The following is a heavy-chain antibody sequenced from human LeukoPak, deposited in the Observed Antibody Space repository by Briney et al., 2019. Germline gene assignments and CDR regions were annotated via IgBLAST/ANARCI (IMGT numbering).Heavy chain of an antibody. Sequence: PSETLSLTCTVSGGSISSYYWSWIRQPPGKGLEWIGYIYYSGSTNYNPSLKSRVTISVDTSKNQFSLKLSSVTAADTAVYYCARDHGDFDAFDIWGQGTMVTVSS. CDR2: IYYSGST. D-gene: IGHD4-17*01. CDR1: GGSISSYY. CDR3: ARDHGDFDAFDI. J-gene: IGHJ3*02. V-gene: IGHV4-59*01.